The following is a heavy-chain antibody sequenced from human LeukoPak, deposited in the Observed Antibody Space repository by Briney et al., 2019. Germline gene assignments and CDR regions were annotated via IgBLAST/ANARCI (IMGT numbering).Heavy chain of an antibody. CDR2: ISAYNGNT. J-gene: IGHJ4*02. D-gene: IGHD1-1*01. Sequence: ASVKVSCKASGYTFISYGLSWVRQAPGQGLEWTGWISAYNGNTNYAEKLQGRVTMTTDTSTSTAYMELRSLRSDDTAVYYCARDRGATGTEYWGQGTLVTVSS. V-gene: IGHV1-18*01. CDR3: ARDRGATGTEY. CDR1: GYTFISYG.